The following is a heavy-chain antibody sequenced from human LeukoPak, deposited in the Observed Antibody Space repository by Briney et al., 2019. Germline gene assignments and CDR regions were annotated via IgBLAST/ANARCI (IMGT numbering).Heavy chain of an antibody. V-gene: IGHV3-23*01. CDR3: AEPDSSGYYYFDY. J-gene: IGHJ4*02. Sequence: PGGSLRLSCAASGFSFSSYAMSWVRQAPGKGLEWVSAIRGSGGSTYYADSVKGRFTISRDNSKNTLYLQMNSLRAEDTAVYYCAEPDSSGYYYFDYWGQGTLVTVSS. CDR2: IRGSGGST. D-gene: IGHD3-22*01. CDR1: GFSFSSYA.